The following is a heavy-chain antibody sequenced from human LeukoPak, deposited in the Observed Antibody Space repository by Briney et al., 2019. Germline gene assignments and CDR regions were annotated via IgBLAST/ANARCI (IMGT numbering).Heavy chain of an antibody. J-gene: IGHJ3*02. CDR2: ISGSGGST. V-gene: IGHV3-23*01. CDR1: GFTFSSYA. CDR3: ARVGRAMTAAGFGAFDI. Sequence: GGSLRLSCAASGFTFSSYAMSWVRQAPGKGLEWVSAISGSGGSTYYADSVKGRFTISRDNSKNTLYLQMNSLRAEDTAVYYCARVGRAMTAAGFGAFDIWGQGTMVIVSP. D-gene: IGHD6-13*01.